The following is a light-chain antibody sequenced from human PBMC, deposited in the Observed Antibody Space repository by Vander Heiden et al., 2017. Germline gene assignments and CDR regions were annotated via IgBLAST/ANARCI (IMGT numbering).Light chain of an antibody. V-gene: IGKV3-20*01. CDR1: ESLSSSY. J-gene: IGKJ2*01. CDR2: RAS. Sequence: SLSPGERATLSCRASESLSSSYLAWYQQKPGQSPRLLIYRASTRATGIPDRFSGSGSGTDFTLTISRLEPEDVAVYYCQLYGSSPLYAFGQGTKLEIK. CDR3: QLYGSSPLYA.